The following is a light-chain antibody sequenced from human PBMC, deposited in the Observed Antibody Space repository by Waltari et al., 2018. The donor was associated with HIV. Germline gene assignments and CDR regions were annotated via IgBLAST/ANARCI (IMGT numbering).Light chain of an antibody. J-gene: IGKJ1*01. CDR2: AAS. CDR1: QSISSY. CDR3: QQSYGTTRT. V-gene: IGKV1-39*01. Sequence: DIQMTQSPSSLSASVGDRVTITCRASQSISSYLNWYQQKPGKAPKLLIYAASSLQSGVPSRFNGSGSERDLTLSMNSLQPEDIATDYWQQSYGTTRTYCEGTKVGIK.